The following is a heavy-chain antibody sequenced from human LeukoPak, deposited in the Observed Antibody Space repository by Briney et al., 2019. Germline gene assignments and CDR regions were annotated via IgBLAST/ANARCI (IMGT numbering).Heavy chain of an antibody. Sequence: KPSETLSLTCAVYGVSFSGHYWSWIRQPPGKGLEWIGEINHSGSTNYNPSLKSRVTISVDTSKNQFSLKLSSVTAADTAVYYCARASSSWSIDYWGQGTLVTVSS. CDR1: GVSFSGHY. CDR2: INHSGST. D-gene: IGHD6-13*01. V-gene: IGHV4-34*01. CDR3: ARASSSWSIDY. J-gene: IGHJ4*02.